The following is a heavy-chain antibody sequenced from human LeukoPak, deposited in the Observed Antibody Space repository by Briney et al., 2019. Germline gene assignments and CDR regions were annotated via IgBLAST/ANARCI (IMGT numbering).Heavy chain of an antibody. Sequence: GASVKVSCKASAYTFTNYYMHWVRQAPGQGLEWMGIINPSGYTTYLQKFQGRVTLTRDTSISTAYMELSSLRSEDTAVYYCARVLYLGYCSSTSCYEYYFDYWGQGTLVTVSS. CDR1: AYTFTNYY. J-gene: IGHJ4*02. CDR3: ARVLYLGYCSSTSCYEYYFDY. D-gene: IGHD2-2*01. CDR2: INPSGYT. V-gene: IGHV1-46*01.